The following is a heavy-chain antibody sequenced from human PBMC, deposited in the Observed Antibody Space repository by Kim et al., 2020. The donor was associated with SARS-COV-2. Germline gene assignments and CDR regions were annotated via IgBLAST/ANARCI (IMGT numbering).Heavy chain of an antibody. V-gene: IGHV3-21*01. CDR3: ARDWYDDSSSWYRPYYYYYGMDV. J-gene: IGHJ6*02. D-gene: IGHD6-13*01. CDR2: ISSSSSYI. Sequence: GGSLRLSCAASGFTFSSYSMNWVRQAPGKGLEWVSSISSSSSYIYYADSVKGRFTISRDNAKNSLYLQMNSLRAEDTAVYYCARDWYDDSSSWYRPYYYYYGMDVWGQGTTVTVSS. CDR1: GFTFSSYS.